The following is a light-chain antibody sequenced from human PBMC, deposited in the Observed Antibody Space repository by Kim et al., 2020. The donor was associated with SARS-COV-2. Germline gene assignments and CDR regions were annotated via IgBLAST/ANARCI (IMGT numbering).Light chain of an antibody. J-gene: IGKJ1*01. Sequence: ASVGDSVIITCRPNQSMRDDLGWYPQKPGKAPKLLMYVASSPQSGVPSRFSGSRSGTDFTLAIHCLQPEDFATYYCLQYHNYPRAFGQGTKVDIK. CDR2: VAS. V-gene: IGKV1-6*01. CDR3: LQYHNYPRA. CDR1: QSMRDD.